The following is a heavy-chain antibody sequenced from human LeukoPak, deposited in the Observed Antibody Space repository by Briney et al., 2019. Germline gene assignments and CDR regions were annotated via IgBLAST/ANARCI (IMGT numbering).Heavy chain of an antibody. V-gene: IGHV4-34*01. CDR1: GGSFSGYY. D-gene: IGHD2-2*01. CDR2: INHSGST. Sequence: SETLSLTCAVYGGSFSGYYWSWIRQPPGKGLEWIGEINHSGSTNYNLSLKSRVTISVDKSKNQFSLKLNSVTAADTAVYYCARDHCTSTTCPNWFDPWGQGTLVTVSS. CDR3: ARDHCTSTTCPNWFDP. J-gene: IGHJ5*02.